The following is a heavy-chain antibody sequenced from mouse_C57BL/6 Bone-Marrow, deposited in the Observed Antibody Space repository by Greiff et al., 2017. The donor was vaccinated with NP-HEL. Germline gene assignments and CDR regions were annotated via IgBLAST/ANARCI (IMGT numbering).Heavy chain of an antibody. D-gene: IGHD2-3*01. J-gene: IGHJ2*01. Sequence: QVQLQQPGAELVKPGASVKLSCKASGSTFTSYWLHWVKQRPGQGLEWIGMIHPNSGSTNYNEKFKSKATLTVDKSSSTAYMQLSSLTSEDSAVYYCARFDGYYGYCDYWGQGTTLTVSS. CDR1: GSTFTSYW. CDR3: ARFDGYYGYCDY. V-gene: IGHV1-64*01. CDR2: IHPNSGST.